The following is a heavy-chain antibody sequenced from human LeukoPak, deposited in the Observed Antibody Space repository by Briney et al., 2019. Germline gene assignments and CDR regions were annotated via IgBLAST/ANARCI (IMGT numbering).Heavy chain of an antibody. V-gene: IGHV3-9*01. CDR1: GFTFDDYA. Sequence: PGGSLRLSCAASGFTFDDYAMHWVGQAPGKGLEWVSGISWNSGSIGYADSVKGRFTISRDNAKNSLYLQMNSLRAEDTALYYCATGPPNIAAAGRNDYWGQGTLVTVSS. CDR2: ISWNSGSI. CDR3: ATGPPNIAAAGRNDY. D-gene: IGHD6-13*01. J-gene: IGHJ4*02.